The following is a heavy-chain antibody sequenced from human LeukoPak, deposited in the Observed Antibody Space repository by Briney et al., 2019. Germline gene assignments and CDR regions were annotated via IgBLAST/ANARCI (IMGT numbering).Heavy chain of an antibody. CDR3: AKAQGYYDC. CDR2: IGVGGTT. J-gene: IGHJ4*02. D-gene: IGHD3-22*01. V-gene: IGHV3-23*01. CDR1: GFTFSNYG. Sequence: PGGSLILSCAASGFTFSNYGMSWVRQAPGKGLEWVSGIGVGGTTYYADSVKGRFTISRDTSKNTLYLQMNSLRAEDTAVYYCAKAQGYYDCWGQGTLVTVSS.